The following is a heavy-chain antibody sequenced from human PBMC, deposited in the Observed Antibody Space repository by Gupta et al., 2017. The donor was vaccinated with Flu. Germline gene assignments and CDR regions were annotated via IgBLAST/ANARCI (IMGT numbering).Heavy chain of an antibody. Sequence: QVQLEQSGAEVKKPGSSVKVSCKASGGTVSNYNIAWVRQAPGQGLEWMGGIIVRFKTANYAQKFQGRVSITADESTNTVYMELSSLRSDDTGVYYCARDFAVAGTGFLDSWGQGALVTVSS. CDR3: ARDFAVAGTGFLDS. V-gene: IGHV1-69*01. CDR2: IIVRFKTA. D-gene: IGHD6-19*01. J-gene: IGHJ4*02. CDR1: GGTVSNYN.